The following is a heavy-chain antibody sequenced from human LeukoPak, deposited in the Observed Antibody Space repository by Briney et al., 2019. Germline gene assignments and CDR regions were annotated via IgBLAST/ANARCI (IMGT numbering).Heavy chain of an antibody. J-gene: IGHJ4*02. Sequence: ASVRVSCKASGYTFTDYYLHWVRQAPGHGLEWMGWIKPDGGDTNYAQRLQGRVTMTRDTSISTAYMELTNLSSDDTAVYYCARGITIYGVMIIYFDSWGQGTLVTVSS. D-gene: IGHD3-3*01. V-gene: IGHV1-2*02. CDR1: GYTFTDYY. CDR3: ARGITIYGVMIIYFDS. CDR2: IKPDGGDT.